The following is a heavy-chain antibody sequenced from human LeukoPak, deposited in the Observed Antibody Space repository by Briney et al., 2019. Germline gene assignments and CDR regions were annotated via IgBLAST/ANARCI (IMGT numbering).Heavy chain of an antibody. Sequence: PGGSLRLSCAASGFTFSSYAMSWVRQAPGKGLEWVSVISGSDGSTYYADSVKGRFTISRDNAKNSLYLQMNSLRAEDTAVYCCATDCGGDCYPEFQHWGQGTLVTVSS. CDR2: ISGSDGST. CDR3: ATDCGGDCYPEFQH. CDR1: GFTFSSYA. J-gene: IGHJ1*01. V-gene: IGHV3-23*01. D-gene: IGHD2-21*02.